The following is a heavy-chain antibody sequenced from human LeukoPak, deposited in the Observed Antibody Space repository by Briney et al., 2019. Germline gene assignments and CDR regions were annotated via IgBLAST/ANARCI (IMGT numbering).Heavy chain of an antibody. J-gene: IGHJ5*02. CDR1: GGSFSGYY. CDR2: INHSGST. V-gene: IGHV4-34*01. Sequence: SETLSLTCAVYGGSFSGYYWSWIRQPPGKGLEWIGEINHSGSTNYNPSLKSRVTISVDTSKNQFSLKLSSVTAADTAVYYCAGGHPDVTAGTVTYNWFDPWGQGTLVTVSS. D-gene: IGHD6-19*01. CDR3: AGGHPDVTAGTVTYNWFDP.